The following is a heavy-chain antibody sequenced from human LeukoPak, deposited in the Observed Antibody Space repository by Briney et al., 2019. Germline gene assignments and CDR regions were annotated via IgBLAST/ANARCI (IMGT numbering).Heavy chain of an antibody. D-gene: IGHD3-10*01. V-gene: IGHV5-51*01. CDR3: TRVGMGRFYDY. CDR1: GYRFTNYW. Sequence: GESLKISCKASGYRFTNYWIGWVRQMPGKSLEWVGIIYPGDSDTRYSPSFQGQVTISADKSISTAYLQWSSLQASDTAMFYCTRVGMGRFYDYWGQGTLVTVSS. J-gene: IGHJ4*02. CDR2: IYPGDSDT.